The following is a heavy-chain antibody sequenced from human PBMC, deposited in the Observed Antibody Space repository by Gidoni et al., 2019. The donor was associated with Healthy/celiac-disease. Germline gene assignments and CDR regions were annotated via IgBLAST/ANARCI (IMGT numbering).Heavy chain of an antibody. CDR2: INPNSGGT. Sequence: QVQLVQSGAEVKKPGASVKVSCKASGYTFTGYYMHWVRQAPGQGLEWMGRINPNSGGTNYAQKFQGRVTMTRDTSISTAYMELSRLRSDDTAVYYCARDNVRAGSGSYFDSDYWGQGTLVTVSS. V-gene: IGHV1-2*06. CDR1: GYTFTGYY. CDR3: ARDNVRAGSGSYFDSDY. D-gene: IGHD3-10*01. J-gene: IGHJ4*02.